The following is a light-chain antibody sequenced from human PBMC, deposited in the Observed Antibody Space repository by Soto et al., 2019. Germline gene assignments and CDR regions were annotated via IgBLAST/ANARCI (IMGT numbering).Light chain of an antibody. Sequence: QPVLTQSPSASASLGASVKLTCTLSSGHSNYAIAWHQQQPEKGPRYLMKLNRDGSHSKGDGIPNRFSGSSSGAERYLTISSLQSEDEADYYCQTWGTGILIFGGGTKLT. CDR3: QTWGTGILI. J-gene: IGLJ2*01. V-gene: IGLV4-69*01. CDR2: LNRDGSH. CDR1: SGHSNYA.